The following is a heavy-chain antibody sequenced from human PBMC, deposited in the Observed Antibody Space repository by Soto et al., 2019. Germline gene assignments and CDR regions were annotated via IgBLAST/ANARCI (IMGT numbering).Heavy chain of an antibody. CDR2: FDPEDGET. CDR3: GTEEYSSSIPSLRYYYYYGMDV. V-gene: IGHV1-24*01. J-gene: IGHJ6*02. Sequence: ASVKVSCKVSGYTLTELSMHWVRQAPGKGLEWKGGFDPEDGETIYAQKFQGRVTMNEDTSTDTTYMELSSLRSEDTAVYYCGTEEYSSSIPSLRYYYYYGMDVWGQGTTVTVSS. CDR1: GYTLTELS. D-gene: IGHD6-6*01.